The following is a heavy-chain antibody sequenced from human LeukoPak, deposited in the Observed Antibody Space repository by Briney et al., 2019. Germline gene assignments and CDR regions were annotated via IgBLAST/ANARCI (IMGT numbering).Heavy chain of an antibody. J-gene: IGHJ4*02. D-gene: IGHD6-6*01. Sequence: GASVKVSCKASGGTFSSYAISWVRQAPGQGLEWMGGIIPIFGTANYAQKFQGRVTITADESTSTAYMELSSLGSEDTAVYYCARGHSSSSGVDYWGQGTLVTVSS. CDR2: IIPIFGTA. V-gene: IGHV1-69*13. CDR1: GGTFSSYA. CDR3: ARGHSSSSGVDY.